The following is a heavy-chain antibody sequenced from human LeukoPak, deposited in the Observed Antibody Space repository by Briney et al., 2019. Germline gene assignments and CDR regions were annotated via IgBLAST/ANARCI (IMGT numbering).Heavy chain of an antibody. CDR2: IYYSGST. Sequence: SETLSLTXTVSGGSISSSSYYWGWIRQPPGKGLEWIGSIYYSGSTYYNPSLKSRVTISVDTSKDQFSLKLSSVTAADTAVYYCARHTYYYDSSGYLYPRAFDIWGQGTMVTVSS. J-gene: IGHJ3*02. V-gene: IGHV4-39*01. CDR1: GGSISSSSYY. CDR3: ARHTYYYDSSGYLYPRAFDI. D-gene: IGHD3-22*01.